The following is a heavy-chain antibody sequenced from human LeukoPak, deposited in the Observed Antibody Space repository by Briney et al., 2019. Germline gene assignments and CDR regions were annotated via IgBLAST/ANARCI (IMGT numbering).Heavy chain of an antibody. J-gene: IGHJ4*02. CDR3: ARGPDDGYKADY. CDR1: GYSISSGYY. D-gene: IGHD5-24*01. Sequence: SETLSLTCTVSGYSISSGYYWAWIRQPPGKGLEWIGSMYHSGSTYYNPSLKSRVAISVDTSKNQFSLKVSSVTAADTALYYCARGPDDGYKADYWGQGTLVTVSS. V-gene: IGHV4-38-2*02. CDR2: MYHSGST.